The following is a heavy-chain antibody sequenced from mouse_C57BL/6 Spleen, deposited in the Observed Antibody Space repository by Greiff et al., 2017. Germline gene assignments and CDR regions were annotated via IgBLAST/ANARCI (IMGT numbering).Heavy chain of an antibody. CDR3: ARDSNYFAY. J-gene: IGHJ3*01. V-gene: IGHV1-42*01. D-gene: IGHD2-5*01. CDR2: INPSTGGT. Sequence: EVQLQQSGPELVKPGASVKISCKASGYSFTGYYMNWVKQSPEKSLEWIGEINPSTGGTTYNQKFKAKATLTVAKSSSTAYMQLKSLTSEDSAVYYCARDSNYFAYWGQGTLVTVSA. CDR1: GYSFTGYY.